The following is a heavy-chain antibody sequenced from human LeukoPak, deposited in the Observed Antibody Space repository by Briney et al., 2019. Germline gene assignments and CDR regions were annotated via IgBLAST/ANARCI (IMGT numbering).Heavy chain of an antibody. D-gene: IGHD2/OR15-2a*01. V-gene: IGHV3-64*01. CDR2: VSSNGAST. CDR3: AREISRGFDI. CDR1: GFSFSNYP. J-gene: IGHJ3*02. Sequence: GGSLRLSCAASGFSFSNYPMHWVRQAPGKGLESVSAVSSNGASTYYENSVKDRFIVSRDNSKNTLYLQLGSLRAEDTAVYYCAREISRGFDIWGQGTMVTVSS.